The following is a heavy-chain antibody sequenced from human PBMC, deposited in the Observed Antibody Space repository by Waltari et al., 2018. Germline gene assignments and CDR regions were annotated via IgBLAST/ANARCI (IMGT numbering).Heavy chain of an antibody. CDR1: GHSVNNDFY. D-gene: IGHD6-25*01. V-gene: IGHV4-38-2*02. Sequence: QVQLRESGPGLVRSSETLSLTSTVSGHSVNNDFYWSWIRQSPGGGLEWIASSYHTGSSHYNSSLKSRVSISTDMSTKQFFLTLTHLTAADTAVYYCAEEGNTTAGLFDSWGQGTLVTVSS. CDR2: SYHTGSS. J-gene: IGHJ4*02. CDR3: AEEGNTTAGLFDS.